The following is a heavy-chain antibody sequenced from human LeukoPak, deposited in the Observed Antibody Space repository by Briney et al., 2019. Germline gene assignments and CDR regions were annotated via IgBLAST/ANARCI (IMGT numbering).Heavy chain of an antibody. CDR2: INPNSGGT. CDR3: ARETAATVTTYDY. V-gene: IGHV1-2*02. CDR1: GYTFTGYY. J-gene: IGHJ4*02. D-gene: IGHD4-11*01. Sequence: GASVKVSRKASGYTFTGYYMHWVRQAPGQGLEWMGWINPNSGGTNYAQKFQGRVTMTRDTSISTAYMELSRLRSDDTAVYYCARETAATVTTYDYWGQGTLVTVSS.